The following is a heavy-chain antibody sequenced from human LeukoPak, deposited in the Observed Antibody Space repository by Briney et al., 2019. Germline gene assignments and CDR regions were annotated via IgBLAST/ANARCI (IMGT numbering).Heavy chain of an antibody. D-gene: IGHD3-9*01. Sequence: GGSLRLSCAASGFTFSNYWMTWVRQAPGKGLEWVANIKPDESEKYYVGSVKGRFTISRDNAKNSLYLQMNSLRAEDTAVYYCAKWGPYDILTGRIDWGQGTLVTVSS. CDR2: IKPDESEK. CDR3: AKWGPYDILTGRID. J-gene: IGHJ4*02. CDR1: GFTFSNYW. V-gene: IGHV3-7*03.